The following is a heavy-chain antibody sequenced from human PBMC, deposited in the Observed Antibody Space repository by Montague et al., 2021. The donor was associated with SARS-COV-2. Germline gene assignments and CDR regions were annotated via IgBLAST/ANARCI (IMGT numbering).Heavy chain of an antibody. CDR3: ATRPPYFARPLVPLLDY. CDR2: ISTDGSNQ. D-gene: IGHD2/OR15-2a*01. J-gene: IGHJ4*02. V-gene: IGHV3-30*04. Sequence: SLRLSCAASGLTFSTHDMHWVRQAPGKGLEWVAAISTDGSNQAFADSVKGRSTISRDNSKNTLYIQMNSLRVDDTAIYYCATRPPYFARPLVPLLDYWGQGTLVIVSA. CDR1: GLTFSTHD.